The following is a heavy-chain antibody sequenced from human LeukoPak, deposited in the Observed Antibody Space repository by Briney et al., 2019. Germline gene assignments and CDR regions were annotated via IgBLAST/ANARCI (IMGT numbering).Heavy chain of an antibody. D-gene: IGHD6-19*01. J-gene: IGHJ4*02. CDR2: IYWDDDK. V-gene: IGHV2-5*02. Sequence: SGPTLVNPTQTLTLTCTFTGFSLSSSGVGVGWIRQSPGKALEWLALIYWDDDKRYSPSLKSRLTITKDTSKNQVVLTMTNMDPVDTATYYCAHLSSGWRYFDYWGQGTLVTVSS. CDR1: GFSLSSSGVG. CDR3: AHLSSGWRYFDY.